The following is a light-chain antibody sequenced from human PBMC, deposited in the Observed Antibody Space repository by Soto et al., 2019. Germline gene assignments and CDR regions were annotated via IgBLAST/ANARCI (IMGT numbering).Light chain of an antibody. CDR3: QQYGRSPLT. Sequence: EIVLTQSPGTLSLSPRSRATLSCRASQSVSSSDLAWYQQKPGQAPRLLIYGASSRAAGIPDRFSGSGSGTDFTLTISRLEPEDFAVYYCQQYGRSPLTFGGGTKVDIK. J-gene: IGKJ4*01. V-gene: IGKV3-20*01. CDR1: QSVSSSD. CDR2: GAS.